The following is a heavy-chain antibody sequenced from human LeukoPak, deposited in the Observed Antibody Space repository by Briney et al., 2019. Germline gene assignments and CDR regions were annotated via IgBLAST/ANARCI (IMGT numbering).Heavy chain of an antibody. D-gene: IGHD3-3*01. V-gene: IGHV3-30*18. CDR1: GFTFSSYG. Sequence: GRSLRLSCAASGFTFSSYGMHWVRQAPGKGLEWVAVISYDGSNKYYADSVKGRFTISRDNSKNTLYLQMNSLRAEDTAVYYCAKEGRFLERLPLTFGYYYGMDVWGQGTTVTVSS. CDR2: ISYDGSNK. J-gene: IGHJ6*02. CDR3: AKEGRFLERLPLTFGYYYGMDV.